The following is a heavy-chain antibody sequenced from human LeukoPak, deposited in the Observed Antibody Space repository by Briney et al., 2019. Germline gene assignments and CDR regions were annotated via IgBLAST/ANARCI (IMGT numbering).Heavy chain of an antibody. D-gene: IGHD2-2*01. CDR3: ARADCSSTSCLNAFDI. J-gene: IGHJ3*02. CDR2: INPNSGGT. V-gene: IGHV1-2*06. Sequence: GASVKVSCKASGYTFIGYYMHWVRQAPGQGLEWVGRINPNSGGTNYAQKFQGRVTMTRDTSISTVYMELSRLRSDDTAVYYCARADCSSTSCLNAFDIWGQGTMVTVSS. CDR1: GYTFIGYY.